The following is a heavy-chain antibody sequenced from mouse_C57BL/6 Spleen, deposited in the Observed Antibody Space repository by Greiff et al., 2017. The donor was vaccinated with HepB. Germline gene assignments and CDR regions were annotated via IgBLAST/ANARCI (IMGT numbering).Heavy chain of an antibody. CDR1: GYTFTSYW. D-gene: IGHD1-1*01. J-gene: IGHJ1*03. Sequence: QVQLQQSGAELVKPGASVKLSCKASGYTFTSYWMHWVKQRPGQGLEWIGMIHPNSGSTNYNEKFKSKATLTVDKSSSTAYMQLSSLTSEDSAVYYCARGDGSSPRYFDVWGTGTTVTVSS. V-gene: IGHV1-64*01. CDR3: ARGDGSSPRYFDV. CDR2: IHPNSGST.